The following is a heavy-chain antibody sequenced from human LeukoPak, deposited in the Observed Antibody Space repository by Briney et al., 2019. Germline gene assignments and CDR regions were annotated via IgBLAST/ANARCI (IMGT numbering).Heavy chain of an antibody. J-gene: IGHJ5*02. CDR1: GYTFTSYA. Sequence: ASVKVSCKASGYTFTSYAMHWVRQAPGQRLEWMGWINAGNGNTKYSQKFQGRVTITRDTSASTAYMELSSLRSEDTAVYYCARALGYCSGGSCYSRFVSWFDPWGQGTLVTVSS. V-gene: IGHV1-3*01. D-gene: IGHD2-15*01. CDR3: ARALGYCSGGSCYSRFVSWFDP. CDR2: INAGNGNT.